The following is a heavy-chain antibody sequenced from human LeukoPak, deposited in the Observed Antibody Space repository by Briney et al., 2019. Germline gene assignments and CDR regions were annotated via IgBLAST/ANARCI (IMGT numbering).Heavy chain of an antibody. CDR3: ARDQEAAMVMWFDP. CDR2: ISSSSSYI. Sequence: KTGGSLRLSCAASGFTFSSYSMNWVRQAPGKGLEWVSSISSSSSYIYYADSVKGRFTISRDNAKNSLYLQMNSLRAEDTAVYYCARDQEAAMVMWFDPWGRGTLVTVSS. V-gene: IGHV3-21*01. D-gene: IGHD2-2*01. CDR1: GFTFSSYS. J-gene: IGHJ5*02.